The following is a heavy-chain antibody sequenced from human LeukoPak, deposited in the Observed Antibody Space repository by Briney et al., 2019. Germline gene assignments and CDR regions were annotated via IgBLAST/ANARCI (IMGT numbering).Heavy chain of an antibody. D-gene: IGHD4-17*01. Sequence: GGSLRLSCAASGFTFSSYSMNWVRQAPGKGLEWVSSISSSSYIYYADSVKGRFTISRDNARNTLYLQMNSLRAEDTAVYYCVREVSGDPWHNWFVPWGQGTMVTVSS. CDR1: GFTFSSYS. CDR3: VREVSGDPWHNWFVP. J-gene: IGHJ5*02. CDR2: ISSSSYI. V-gene: IGHV3-21*01.